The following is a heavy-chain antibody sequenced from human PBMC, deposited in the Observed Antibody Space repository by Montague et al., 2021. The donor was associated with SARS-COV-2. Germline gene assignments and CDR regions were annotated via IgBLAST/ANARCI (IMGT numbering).Heavy chain of an antibody. CDR1: GTSISSYY. CDR2: ISDSGST. Sequence: SETLSLTCSVSGTSISSYYWNWIRQPPGKGLEWIGYISDSGSTNXSPSLKSRVTISVDTSKNQFSLKLSSVTAADTAVYYCVRDQGRSNWNYPDYWGQGTLVTVSS. J-gene: IGHJ4*02. V-gene: IGHV4-59*12. CDR3: VRDQGRSNWNYPDY. D-gene: IGHD1-20*01.